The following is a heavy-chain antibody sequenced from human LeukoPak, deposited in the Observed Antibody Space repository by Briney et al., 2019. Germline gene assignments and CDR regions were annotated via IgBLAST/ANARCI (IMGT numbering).Heavy chain of an antibody. D-gene: IGHD3-3*01. J-gene: IGHJ6*02. CDR3: ARDLRNYDFWSGYYSYYYYYGMDV. CDR1: GFTFSSYW. CDR2: INSGGSST. V-gene: IGHV3-74*01. Sequence: GGSLRLSCAASGFTFSSYWMHWVRQAPGKGLVWVSRINSGGSSTSYADSVKGRFTISRDNAKNTLYLQMNSLRAEDTAVYYCARDLRNYDFWSGYYSYYYYYGMDVWGQGTTVTVSS.